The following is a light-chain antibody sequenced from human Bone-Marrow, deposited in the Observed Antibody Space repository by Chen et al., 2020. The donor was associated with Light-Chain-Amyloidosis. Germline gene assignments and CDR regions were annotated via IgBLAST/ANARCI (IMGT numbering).Light chain of an antibody. Sequence: QSALTQPASVSGSPGQSITISCTGTSSDVGGDNHVSWYQQHPDKAPKLMIYEVPNRPSWVPYRFSGSEADTTVSLTSGGLQTEDKAAYFCSSYTITDTLVFGSGTRVTVL. V-gene: IGLV2-14*01. CDR3: SSYTITDTLV. CDR2: EVP. CDR1: SSDVGGDNH. J-gene: IGLJ1*01.